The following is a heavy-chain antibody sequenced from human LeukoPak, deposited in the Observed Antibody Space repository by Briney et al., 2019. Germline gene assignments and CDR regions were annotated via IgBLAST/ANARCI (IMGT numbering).Heavy chain of an antibody. V-gene: IGHV3-7*01. D-gene: IGHD3-22*01. J-gene: IGHJ4*02. CDR3: ARAVSYYDSSGLYYFDY. CDR1: GFTFSSYW. Sequence: PGGSLRLSCAASGFTFSSYWMSWVRQAPGKGLEWVANIKQDGSEKYYVDSVMGRFTISRDNAKNSLYLQMNSLRAEDTAVYYCARAVSYYDSSGLYYFDYWGQGTLVTVSS. CDR2: IKQDGSEK.